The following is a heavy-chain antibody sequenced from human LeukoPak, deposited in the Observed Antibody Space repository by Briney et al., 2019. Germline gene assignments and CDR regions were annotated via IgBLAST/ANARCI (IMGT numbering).Heavy chain of an antibody. CDR2: IYSGGST. Sequence: GGSLRLSCAASGFTVSSNYMNWVRQAPGKGLEWVSAIYSGGSTYYADSVKGRFTISRDNSRNTLYLQMNSLRAEDTAVYYCARGGGSSWYYYWGQGTLVTVSS. V-gene: IGHV3-53*01. CDR1: GFTVSSNY. J-gene: IGHJ4*02. CDR3: ARGGGSSWYYY. D-gene: IGHD6-13*01.